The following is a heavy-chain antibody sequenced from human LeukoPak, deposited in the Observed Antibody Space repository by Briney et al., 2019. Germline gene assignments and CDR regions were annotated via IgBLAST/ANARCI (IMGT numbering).Heavy chain of an antibody. CDR2: IDTSGTKT. CDR1: GFSFSDYW. Sequence: PGGSLRLSCAASGFSFSDYWMHWVRQAPGKGLVWVSRIDTSGTKTTYADSVKGRFTISRDNAKNSLYLQMNSLRAEDTAVYYCARDQREGIALLWFGELSNNDAFDIWGQGTMVTVSS. CDR3: ARDQREGIALLWFGELSNNDAFDI. D-gene: IGHD3-10*01. V-gene: IGHV3-74*03. J-gene: IGHJ3*02.